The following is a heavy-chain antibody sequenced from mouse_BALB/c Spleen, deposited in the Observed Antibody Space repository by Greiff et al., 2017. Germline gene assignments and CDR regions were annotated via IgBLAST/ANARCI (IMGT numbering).Heavy chain of an antibody. Sequence: VQGVESGPGLVAPSQSLSITCTVSGFSLTSYGVHWVRQPPGKGLEWLGVIWAGGSTNYNSALMSRLSISKDNSKSQVFLKMNSLQTDDTAMYYCARETYGNYVYWYFDVWGAGTTVTVSS. D-gene: IGHD2-1*01. CDR3: ARETYGNYVYWYFDV. V-gene: IGHV2-9*02. CDR2: IWAGGST. J-gene: IGHJ1*01. CDR1: GFSLTSYG.